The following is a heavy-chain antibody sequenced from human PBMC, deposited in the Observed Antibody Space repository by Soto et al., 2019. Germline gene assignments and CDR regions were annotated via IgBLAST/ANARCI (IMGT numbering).Heavy chain of an antibody. CDR3: ARGRTVRNYADDSSDYFYFFDY. Sequence: SETLSLTCTVSGDSISTFYWGWMRQSPGKELGWIGYVYYTGSTNYNPSLKSRVTLSVDRSKNQFSLKLTSANAADTAVYYCARGRTVRNYADDSSDYFYFFDYWGQGTQVTVSS. J-gene: IGHJ4*02. CDR1: GDSISTFY. V-gene: IGHV4-59*01. D-gene: IGHD3-22*01. CDR2: VYYTGST.